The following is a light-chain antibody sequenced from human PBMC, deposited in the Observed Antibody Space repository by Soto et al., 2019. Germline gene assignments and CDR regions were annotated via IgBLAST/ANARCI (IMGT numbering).Light chain of an antibody. V-gene: IGKV3-20*01. J-gene: IGKJ1*01. CDR2: GAS. Sequence: STLSLSPGERATLSGRASQSISSPYLAWYQQKPGQAPRLLIDGASSRATGVPDRFSGSGSGTDFTLTISRAEPEDFAVYYGQEYDLWTFGEGSMVDIK. CDR3: QEYDLWT. CDR1: QSISSPY.